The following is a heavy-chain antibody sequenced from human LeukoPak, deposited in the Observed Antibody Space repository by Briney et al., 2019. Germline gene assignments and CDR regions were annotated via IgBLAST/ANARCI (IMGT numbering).Heavy chain of an antibody. V-gene: IGHV3-73*01. CDR2: IDKKDNLYAT. CDR3: AKDREGLSSGYDLEYFDY. CDR1: GFTFSGSA. D-gene: IGHD5-12*01. Sequence: PGGSLRLSCVASGFTFSGSAVHWVWQSSGKGLEWVGHIDKKDNLYATAYAESVKGRFTISRDDSKDTAFLHMDSLRAEDTAVYYCAKDREGLSSGYDLEYFDYWGQGTLVTVSS. J-gene: IGHJ4*02.